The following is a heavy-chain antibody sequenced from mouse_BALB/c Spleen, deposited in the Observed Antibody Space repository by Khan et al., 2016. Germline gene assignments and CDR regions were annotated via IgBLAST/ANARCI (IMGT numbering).Heavy chain of an antibody. Sequence: QVQLQQSGAELARPGASVKLSCKASGYTFTSYWMQWVKQRPGQGLEWIGAIYPGDGDTRYNQKFKGKATLTADKSSSTAYMQLNSLASEDSAVYYCTSDCGSSYDYFDCCGQGTTLTVSS. CDR2: IYPGDGDT. CDR1: GYTFTSYW. CDR3: TSDCGSSYDYFDC. J-gene: IGHJ2*01. V-gene: IGHV1-87*01. D-gene: IGHD1-1*01.